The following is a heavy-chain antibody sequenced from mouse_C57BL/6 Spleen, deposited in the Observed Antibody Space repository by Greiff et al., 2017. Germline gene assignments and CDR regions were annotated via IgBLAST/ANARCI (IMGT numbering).Heavy chain of an antibody. V-gene: IGHV14-1*01. Sequence: VQLQQSGAELVRPGASVKLSCTASGFNIKDYYMHWVKQRPEQGLEWIGRIDPEDGDTEYAPKFQGKATMTADTSSNTAYLQLSSLTSEDTAVYYCTRYGYDAWFAYWGQGTLVTVSA. CDR2: IDPEDGDT. J-gene: IGHJ3*01. CDR3: TRYGYDAWFAY. CDR1: GFNIKDYY. D-gene: IGHD2-2*01.